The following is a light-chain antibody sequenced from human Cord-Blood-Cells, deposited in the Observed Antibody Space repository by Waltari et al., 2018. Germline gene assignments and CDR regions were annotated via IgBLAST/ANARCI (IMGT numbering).Light chain of an antibody. CDR3: QQSYSTPT. J-gene: IGKJ5*01. CDR2: AAS. CDR1: QSISSY. Sequence: DIQMTQSPSSLSASVGDRVTITCRASQSISSYLNWYQQKPGKAPKLLIYAASSLQSGVPSRFSGSEYGTYFTLTNSSLQPEDFATYYCQQSYSTPTFGQGTRLEIK. V-gene: IGKV1-39*01.